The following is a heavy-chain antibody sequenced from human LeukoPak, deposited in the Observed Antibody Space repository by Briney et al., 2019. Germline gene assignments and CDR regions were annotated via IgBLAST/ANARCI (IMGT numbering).Heavy chain of an antibody. J-gene: IGHJ4*02. Sequence: GGSLRLSCAASGFAFVSYGMLWVRQAPGKGLEWMAVISFDGSSKYYADSVKGRFTISRDNFKNTLYLQMNSLRAEDTAVYFCAKDPAGTFGSGNYYLFDWGQGTLVTVSS. V-gene: IGHV3-30*18. D-gene: IGHD3-10*01. CDR3: AKDPAGTFGSGNYYLFD. CDR2: ISFDGSSK. CDR1: GFAFVSYG.